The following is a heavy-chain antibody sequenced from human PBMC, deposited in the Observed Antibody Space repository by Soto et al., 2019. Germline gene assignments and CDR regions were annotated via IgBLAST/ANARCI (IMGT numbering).Heavy chain of an antibody. J-gene: IGHJ4*02. D-gene: IGHD6-19*01. V-gene: IGHV4-39*01. Sequence: PSETLSLTCTVSGGSISSSSYYWGWIRQPPGKGLEWIGSIYYSGSTYYNPSLKSRVTISVDTSKNQFSLKLSSVTAADTAVYYFATDSSGWYRYFDYRGQRTLVTVSS. CDR1: GGSISSSSYY. CDR2: IYYSGST. CDR3: ATDSSGWYRYFDY.